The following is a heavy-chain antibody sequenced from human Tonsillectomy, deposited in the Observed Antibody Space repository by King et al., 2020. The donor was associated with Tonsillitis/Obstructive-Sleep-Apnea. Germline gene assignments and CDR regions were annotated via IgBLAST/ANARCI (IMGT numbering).Heavy chain of an antibody. J-gene: IGHJ4*02. CDR1: GGSINNNNYY. CDR3: ARLAFLNYLPVDYFDY. CDR2: MYYTGST. V-gene: IGHV4-39*01. D-gene: IGHD3-3*02. Sequence: LQLQESGPGLVKPSETLSLTCTVSGGSINNNNYYWAWMRQPPGKGPEWIGTMYYTGSTYYNPSLKTRVTISVDTSKNQFSLRLSAVVAADTALYYCARLAFLNYLPVDYFDYWGQRTLVTVSA.